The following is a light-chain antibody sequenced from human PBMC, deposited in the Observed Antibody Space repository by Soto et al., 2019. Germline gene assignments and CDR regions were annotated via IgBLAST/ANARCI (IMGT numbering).Light chain of an antibody. V-gene: IGKV3-11*01. CDR2: YAS. CDR1: QSVSSY. J-gene: IGKJ5*01. Sequence: EIVLTQSPATLSLSPGERATLSCMAIQSVSSYLSWYQQKPGQAPRLLIYYASNRATGIPARFSGSGSGTDVTLTISSLAPEDVEVYYCQQRSNWPITFGQGTRLEIK. CDR3: QQRSNWPIT.